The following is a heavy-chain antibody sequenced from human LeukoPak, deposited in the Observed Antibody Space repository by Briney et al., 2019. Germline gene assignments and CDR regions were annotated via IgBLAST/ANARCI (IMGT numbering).Heavy chain of an antibody. CDR3: ARDYGGHAIFDY. Sequence: PSETLSLNCVVSGYSISSGYFWGWIRQPPGKGLEWIATIYHSGSTFYNPSLKSRVTISVDTSKNQSSLKLSSVTAADTAVYYCARDYGGHAIFDYWGQGTLVTVSS. CDR1: GYSISSGYF. V-gene: IGHV4-38-2*01. CDR2: IYHSGST. D-gene: IGHD4-23*01. J-gene: IGHJ4*02.